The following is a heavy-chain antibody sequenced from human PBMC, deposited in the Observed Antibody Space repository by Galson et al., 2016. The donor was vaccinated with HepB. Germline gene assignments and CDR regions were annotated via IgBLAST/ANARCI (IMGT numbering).Heavy chain of an antibody. Sequence: SETLSLTCTVSGDSISSGGYYWDWLRQPPGKGLEWIGSIYYSGDTYYNPSLRSRVTMSVDTSKNQFSLNLSSVTAADTAVYYCARELTPTDYGMDVWGQGTSVTVSS. CDR2: IYYSGDT. V-gene: IGHV4-39*02. D-gene: IGHD2-15*01. CDR1: GDSISSGGYY. J-gene: IGHJ6*02. CDR3: ARELTPTDYGMDV.